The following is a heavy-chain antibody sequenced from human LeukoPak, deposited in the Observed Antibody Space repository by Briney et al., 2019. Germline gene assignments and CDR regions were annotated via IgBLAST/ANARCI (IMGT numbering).Heavy chain of an antibody. V-gene: IGHV1-69*13. CDR1: GYTFTSYD. CDR2: IIPIFGTA. D-gene: IGHD3-3*01. J-gene: IGHJ4*02. Sequence: SVKVSCKASGYTFTSYDINWVRQAPGQGLEWMGGIIPIFGTANYAQKFQGRVTITADESTSTAYMELSSLRSEDTAVYYCARDGSYYDFWSGYNYLDYWGQGTLVTVSS. CDR3: ARDGSYYDFWSGYNYLDY.